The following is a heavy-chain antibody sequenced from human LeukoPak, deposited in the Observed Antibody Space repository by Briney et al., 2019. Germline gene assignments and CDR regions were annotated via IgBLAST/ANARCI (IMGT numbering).Heavy chain of an antibody. CDR1: GGSISSGGYY. V-gene: IGHV4-30-2*01. CDR3: ARDGGSGWYNY. CDR2: IYHSGST. Sequence: PSRTLSLTCTVSGGSISSGGYYWSWIRQPPGKGLEWIGYIYHSGSTYYNPSLKSRVTISVDRSKNQFSLKLSSVTAADTAVYYCARDGGSGWYNYWGQGALVTVSS. J-gene: IGHJ4*02. D-gene: IGHD6-19*01.